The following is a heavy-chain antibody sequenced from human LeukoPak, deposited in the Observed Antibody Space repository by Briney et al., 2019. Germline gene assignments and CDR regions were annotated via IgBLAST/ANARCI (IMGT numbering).Heavy chain of an antibody. D-gene: IGHD2-15*01. CDR3: ARGYCSGGSCYSSLEKYYFDY. CDR2: IGTAGDT. J-gene: IGHJ4*02. Sequence: PGGSLRLSCAASGFTFGSYDIHWVRQATGKGLEWVSAIGTAGDTYYPGSVKGRFTISRENAKNSLYVKMNRLKAGDTAVYYCARGYCSGGSCYSSLEKYYFDYWGQGTLVTVSS. CDR1: GFTFGSYD. V-gene: IGHV3-13*01.